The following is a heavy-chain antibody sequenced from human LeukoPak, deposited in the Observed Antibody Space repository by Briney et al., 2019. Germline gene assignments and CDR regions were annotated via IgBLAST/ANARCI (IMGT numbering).Heavy chain of an antibody. CDR2: ISSSSSYI. Sequence: PGGSLRLSCAASGFTFSSYSMNWVRQAPGKGLEWVSSISSSSSYIYYADSVKGRFTISRGNAKNSLYLQMNSLRAEDTAVYYCARGGGDGHNWFDPWGQGTLVTVSS. CDR1: GFTFSSYS. J-gene: IGHJ5*02. D-gene: IGHD2-21*02. CDR3: ARGGGDGHNWFDP. V-gene: IGHV3-21*01.